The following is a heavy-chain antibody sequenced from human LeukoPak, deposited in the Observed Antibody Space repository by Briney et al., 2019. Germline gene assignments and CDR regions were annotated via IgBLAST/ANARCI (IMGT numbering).Heavy chain of an antibody. CDR3: ARRLGSSWSQHDAFDI. CDR2: INHSGST. J-gene: IGHJ3*02. D-gene: IGHD6-13*01. CDR1: GGSFSGYY. V-gene: IGHV4-34*01. Sequence: NPSETLSLTCAVYGGSFSGYYWSWIRQPSGKGLEWIGEINHSGSTNYNPSLKSRVTISEDTSKNQFSLKLSSVTAADTAVYYCARRLGSSWSQHDAFDIWGQGTMVTVSS.